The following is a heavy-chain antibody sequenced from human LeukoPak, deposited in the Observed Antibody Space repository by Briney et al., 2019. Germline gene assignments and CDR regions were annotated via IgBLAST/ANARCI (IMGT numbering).Heavy chain of an antibody. CDR2: INGGGDAT. CDR3: ARCTASCYANAFDV. CDR1: GFTFSSYA. D-gene: IGHD2-2*01. J-gene: IGHJ3*01. V-gene: IGHV3-23*01. Sequence: GGSLRLSCAASGFTFSSYATSWVRQAPGKGLEWVSAINGGGDATEYTDSVKGRFTISRDNSKNTLYLQMNSLRPEDTAVYYCARCTASCYANAFDVWGQGTLLTVSS.